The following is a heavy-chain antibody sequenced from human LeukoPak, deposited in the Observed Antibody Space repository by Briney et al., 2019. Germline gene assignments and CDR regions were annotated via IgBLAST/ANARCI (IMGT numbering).Heavy chain of an antibody. D-gene: IGHD4-11*01. CDR1: GFTFSHYG. CDR2: IWHDGSNK. Sequence: PGGSLRLSCAASGFTFSHYGMHWVRQAPGKGLEWVAVIWHDGSNKYYTDSVKGRFSISRDNSRNTQYLEMNSLRVEDTAVYYCAKDAQRGFDYSNSLDYWGHGTLVTVSS. CDR3: AKDAQRGFDYSNSLDY. V-gene: IGHV3-33*06. J-gene: IGHJ4*01.